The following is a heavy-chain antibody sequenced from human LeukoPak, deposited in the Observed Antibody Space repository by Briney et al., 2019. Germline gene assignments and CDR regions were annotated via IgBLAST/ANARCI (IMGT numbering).Heavy chain of an antibody. D-gene: IGHD1-14*01. Sequence: SETLFLTCSVSGDSISGYFWDWVRQSPGKGLEWIGYFFNNGDTGDTNYNPSLRSRVTISVDKSKNQISLKLSSVTAADTAVYYCARGPDWSYYMDVWGKGTTVTISS. CDR2: FFNNGDTGDT. CDR3: ARGPDWSYYMDV. V-gene: IGHV4-59*01. CDR1: GDSISGYF. J-gene: IGHJ6*03.